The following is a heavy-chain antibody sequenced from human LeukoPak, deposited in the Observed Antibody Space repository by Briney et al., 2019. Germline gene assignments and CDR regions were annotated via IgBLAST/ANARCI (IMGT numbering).Heavy chain of an antibody. CDR2: ISGSGGST. CDR1: GFTFSSYA. Sequence: GGSLRLSCAASGFTFSSYAMSWVRQAPGKGLEWVSTISGSGGSTNYADSAKGRFTISRDNSKNTLHLQMNSLRAEETAVYHCAKDRGTGWGIDYWGQGTLVTVSS. CDR3: AKDRGTGWGIDY. V-gene: IGHV3-23*01. J-gene: IGHJ4*02. D-gene: IGHD6-19*01.